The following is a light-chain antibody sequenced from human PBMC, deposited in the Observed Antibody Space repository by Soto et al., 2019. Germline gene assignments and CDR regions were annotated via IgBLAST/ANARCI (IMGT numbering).Light chain of an antibody. Sequence: IQLTQSPSSLSASVGDRVTITCRASQVIRNYLAWYQQKPGKSPNLLNYLAATLQGRVPSRFSGSVSGTDFSLTISSLQHEYVATYYCQNLNSFPITFAAGTTLELK. V-gene: IGKV1-9*01. CDR3: QNLNSFPIT. CDR1: QVIRNY. CDR2: LAA. J-gene: IGKJ4*01.